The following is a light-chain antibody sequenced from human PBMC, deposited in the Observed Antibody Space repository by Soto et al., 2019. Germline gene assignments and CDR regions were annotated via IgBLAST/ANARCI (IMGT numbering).Light chain of an antibody. J-gene: IGKJ1*01. Sequence: EIVLTQSPAILSLSPGERATLSCRASLSVSSYLAWYQQKPGQAPRLLIYDASNRATGIPARFSGSGSGTDFTLTISSLEPEDFAVYYCQQRSNWPWTFGQGTKVEIK. CDR1: LSVSSY. V-gene: IGKV3-11*01. CDR2: DAS. CDR3: QQRSNWPWT.